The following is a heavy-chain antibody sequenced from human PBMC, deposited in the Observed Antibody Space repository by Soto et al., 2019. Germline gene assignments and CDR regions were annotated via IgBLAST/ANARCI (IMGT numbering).Heavy chain of an antibody. J-gene: IGHJ5*02. V-gene: IGHV1-69*13. CDR3: ACHLGSGGSFQNWFDP. CDR2: IIPIFGTA. Sequence: GASVKVSCKASGGTFSSYAISWVRQAPGQGLEWMGGIIPIFGTANYAQKFQGRVTITADESTSTAYMELSSLRSEDTAVYYCACHLGSGGSFQNWFDPWGQGTLVTVSS. D-gene: IGHD2-15*01. CDR1: GGTFSSYA.